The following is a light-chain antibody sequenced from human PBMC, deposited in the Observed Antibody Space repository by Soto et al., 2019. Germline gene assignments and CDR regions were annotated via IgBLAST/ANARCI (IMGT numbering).Light chain of an antibody. CDR2: SAS. V-gene: IGKV1-12*01. CDR3: QQAKSFPLT. CDR1: QGISSW. J-gene: IGKJ4*01. Sequence: DIQMTQSPSSVSASVGDRVTMTCRASQGISSWLAWYQQKPGKAPKLLIYSASSLPSGVSSRFSGSAAGTDFTLTISSLQPEDFAIYYCQQAKSFPLTFGGGTKVEIK.